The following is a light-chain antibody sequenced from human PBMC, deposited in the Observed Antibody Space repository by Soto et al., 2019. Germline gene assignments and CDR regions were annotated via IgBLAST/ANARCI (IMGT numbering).Light chain of an antibody. CDR1: QSVSSN. J-gene: IGKJ4*01. CDR2: DAS. V-gene: IGKV3-11*01. Sequence: DIVMTQSPLSLPVTPGEPATLSCRASQSVSSNLAWYQQKPGQPPRLLISDASNRATGVPARFSGSGSGTDFTLTISSLEPEDFAVYYCQQRNVLPLTFGGGTKVDIK. CDR3: QQRNVLPLT.